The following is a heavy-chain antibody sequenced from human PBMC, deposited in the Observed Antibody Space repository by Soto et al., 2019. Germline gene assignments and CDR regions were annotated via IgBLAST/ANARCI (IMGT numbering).Heavy chain of an antibody. CDR1: GGIFRTYA. CDR3: ARDRDDYGSGNYYNRIDF. V-gene: IGHV1-69*01. J-gene: IGHJ4*02. D-gene: IGHD3-10*01. Sequence: QVQLVQSGAEVKKPGSSVKVSCKASGGIFRTYAISWLRQAPGQGREGLGGIIPLFGTPNYAQRFQGRVTITADESTSTAYMELSRLRSEDTAVYYCARDRDDYGSGNYYNRIDFWGQGTLVTVSS. CDR2: IIPLFGTP.